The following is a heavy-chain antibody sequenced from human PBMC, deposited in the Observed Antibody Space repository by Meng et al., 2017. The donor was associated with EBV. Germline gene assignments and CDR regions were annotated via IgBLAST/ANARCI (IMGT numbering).Heavy chain of an antibody. V-gene: IGHV1-69*01. CDR1: GGHFRRDA. J-gene: IGHJ4*02. CDR3: ASESGRGFTPDF. Sequence: QVQVEQSGGEVKRPGSSVKISCKTSGGHFRRDAFSWVRQGPGQGLEWLGGLIPMSGAPHYAQKFQDRVTITADEYTRTHYMELSSLRSDDTAMYYCASESGRGFTPDFWGQGTLVTVSS. CDR2: LIPMSGAP. D-gene: IGHD3-10*01.